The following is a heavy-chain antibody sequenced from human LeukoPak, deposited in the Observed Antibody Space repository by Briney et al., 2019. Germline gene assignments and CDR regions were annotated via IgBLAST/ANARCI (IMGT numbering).Heavy chain of an antibody. Sequence: GGSLRLSCAASGFTFSSYGMHWVRQAPGKGLEWVAVISYDGSNKYYADSVKGRFTISRDNSKNTLYLQTNSLRAEDTAVYYCATYRGYPVDYWGQGTLVTVSS. CDR1: GFTFSSYG. D-gene: IGHD1-1*01. CDR3: ATYRGYPVDY. CDR2: ISYDGSNK. V-gene: IGHV3-30*03. J-gene: IGHJ4*02.